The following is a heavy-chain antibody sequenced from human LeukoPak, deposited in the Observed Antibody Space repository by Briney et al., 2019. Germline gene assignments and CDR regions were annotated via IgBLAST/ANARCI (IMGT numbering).Heavy chain of an antibody. D-gene: IGHD3-10*01. CDR2: INTNTGNP. V-gene: IGHV7-4-1*02. CDR3: AKEASGPFDY. CDR1: GYTFTNYA. Sequence: ASVKVSCEASGYTFTNYAMNWVRQAPGQGLEWMGWINTNTGNPTYAQGFTRRFAFSLDTSVSTAYLQISSLKAEDTAVYYCAKEASGPFDYWGQGTLVTVSS. J-gene: IGHJ4*02.